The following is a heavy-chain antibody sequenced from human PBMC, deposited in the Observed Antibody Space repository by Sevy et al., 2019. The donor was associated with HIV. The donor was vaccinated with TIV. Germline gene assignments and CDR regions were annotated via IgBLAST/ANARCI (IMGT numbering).Heavy chain of an antibody. CDR3: ARIRRGLGGSLDY. V-gene: IGHV4-31*03. CDR1: SGSISSGGYY. J-gene: IGHJ4*02. CDR2: IYYSGST. D-gene: IGHD1-26*01. Sequence: SETLSLTCTVSSGSISSGGYYWSWIRQHPGKGLEWIGYIYYSGSTYYNPSLKSRVTISVDTSKNQFSLKLSSVTAADTAVYYCARIRRGLGGSLDYWGQGTLVTVSS.